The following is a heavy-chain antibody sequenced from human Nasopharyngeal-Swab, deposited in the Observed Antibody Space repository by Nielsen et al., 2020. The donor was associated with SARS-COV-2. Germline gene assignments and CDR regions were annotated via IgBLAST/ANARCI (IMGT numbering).Heavy chain of an antibody. Sequence: GESLKISCAASGFTFSSYGMHGVRQAPGKGLEWVAVISYDGSNKYYADSVKGRFTISRDNSKNTLYLQMNSLRAEDTAVYYCAKEPSSGSYPSWGQGTLVTVSS. CDR3: AKEPSSGSYPS. J-gene: IGHJ4*02. D-gene: IGHD1-26*01. CDR1: GFTFSSYG. V-gene: IGHV3-30*18. CDR2: ISYDGSNK.